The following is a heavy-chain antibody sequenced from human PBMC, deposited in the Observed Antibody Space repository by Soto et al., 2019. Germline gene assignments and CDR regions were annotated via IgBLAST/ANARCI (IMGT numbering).Heavy chain of an antibody. J-gene: IGHJ6*04. Sequence: PWGSLRISCAASGFTFSSYGMHWFRQAPGKGLEWVAVIWYDGSNKYYADSVKGRFTISRDNSKNTLYLQMNSLRAEDTAVYYCAIMGVVHADYYYYGMACWGKGPKVTVSS. CDR3: AIMGVVHADYYYYGMAC. CDR2: IWYDGSNK. V-gene: IGHV3-33*08. D-gene: IGHD2-15*01. CDR1: GFTFSSYG.